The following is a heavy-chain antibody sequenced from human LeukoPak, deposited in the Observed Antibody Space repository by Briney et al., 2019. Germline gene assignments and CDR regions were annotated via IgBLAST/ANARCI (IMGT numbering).Heavy chain of an antibody. D-gene: IGHD1-26*01. V-gene: IGHV3-11*04. CDR3: ARIGTHVGQTDY. J-gene: IGHJ4*02. Sequence: GGSLRLSCAASGFTFSDYYMSWIRQAPGKGLEWVSYISSSGSTIYYADSVKGRFTVSRDNAKNSLYLQMNPLRDEDTALYYCARIGTHVGQTDYWGQGTLVIVSS. CDR2: ISSSGSTI. CDR1: GFTFSDYY.